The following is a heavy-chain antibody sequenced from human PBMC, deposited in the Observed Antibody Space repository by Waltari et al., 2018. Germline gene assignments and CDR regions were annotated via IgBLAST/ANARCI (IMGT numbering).Heavy chain of an antibody. CDR2: ISYDGSDL. V-gene: IGHV3-30*03. Sequence: VQVVESGEGVVQPGKSRRLSCVGSGYNFSSVGIHWVRQTPVKGLEWIALISYDGSDLYYADSVKGRFTISRDISQNTVYLQMNSLRTEDTAIYYCVISTRFDPWGQGTLVSVSS. CDR3: VISTRFDP. J-gene: IGHJ5*02. D-gene: IGHD3-3*02. CDR1: GYNFSSVG.